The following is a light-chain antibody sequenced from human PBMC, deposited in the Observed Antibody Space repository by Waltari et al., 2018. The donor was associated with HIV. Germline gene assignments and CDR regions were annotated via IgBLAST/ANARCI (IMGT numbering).Light chain of an antibody. V-gene: IGLV3-21*02. J-gene: IGLJ1*01. CDR1: NIGSKS. Sequence: SYVLTQSPSVSVAPGQTASITCGGNNIGSKSVHWYQQKAGQAPVMVVYNGSDRPSGIPARFSGSRSGNTATLTISRVEAGDEADEYCHVWDRSSDHHVFGPGTKVTV. CDR3: HVWDRSSDHHV. CDR2: NGS.